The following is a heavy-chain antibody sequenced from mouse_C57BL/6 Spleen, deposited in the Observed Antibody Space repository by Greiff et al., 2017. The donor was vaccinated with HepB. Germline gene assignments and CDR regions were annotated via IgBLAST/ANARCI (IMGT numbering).Heavy chain of an antibody. D-gene: IGHD2-2*01. J-gene: IGHJ2*01. Sequence: EVQLQQSGPELVKPGDSVKISCKASGYSFTGYFMNWVMQSHGKSLEWIGRINPYNGDTFYNQKFKGKATLTVDKSSSTAHMELRSLTSEDSAVYYCAIIYYGYDYYFDYWGQGNTLTVSS. CDR2: INPYNGDT. V-gene: IGHV1-20*01. CDR1: GYSFTGYF. CDR3: AIIYYGYDYYFDY.